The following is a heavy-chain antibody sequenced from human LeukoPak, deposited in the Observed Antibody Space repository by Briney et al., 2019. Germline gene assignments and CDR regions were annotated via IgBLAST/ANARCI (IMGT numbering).Heavy chain of an antibody. CDR2: ISESSSHT. CDR3: ARDRAVKARIGGMDV. D-gene: IGHD5-24*01. V-gene: IGHV3-21*06. CDR1: GFTFSGYS. Sequence: PGGSLRLSCAASGFTFSGYSINWVRQAPGKGLQWVSYISESSSHTYYADSVKGRFTISRDNAKNSLYLQMNSLRVEDTGIYYCARDRAVKARIGGMDVWGQGTTAIVSS. J-gene: IGHJ6*02.